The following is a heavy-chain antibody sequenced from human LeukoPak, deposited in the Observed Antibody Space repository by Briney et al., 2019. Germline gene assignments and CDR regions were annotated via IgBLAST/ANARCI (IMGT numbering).Heavy chain of an antibody. Sequence: PGGSLRLSCAASGFTFSSYRMSWVRQAPGKGLEWVANIKQDGSEKYYVDSVKGRFTISRDNAKNSPYLQMNSLRAEDTAVYYCARGTIAAAGYYYSDYWGQGTQVTVSS. CDR1: GFTFSSYR. V-gene: IGHV3-7*04. CDR3: ARGTIAAAGYYYSDY. D-gene: IGHD6-13*01. J-gene: IGHJ4*02. CDR2: IKQDGSEK.